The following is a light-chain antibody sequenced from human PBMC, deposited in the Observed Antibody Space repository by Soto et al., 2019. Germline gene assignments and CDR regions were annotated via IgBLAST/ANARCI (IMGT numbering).Light chain of an antibody. CDR3: QQYDSFSVWT. J-gene: IGKJ1*01. V-gene: IGKV1-5*01. Sequence: DIQMTQSPSTLSASVGDRVTITCRASQGISGWLAWYQQKAGKAPRLLIFDVSSLMSGVPSRFSGSGYGTEFTLTINRLQPDDSATYYCQQYDSFSVWTFGQGTKVEIK. CDR1: QGISGW. CDR2: DVS.